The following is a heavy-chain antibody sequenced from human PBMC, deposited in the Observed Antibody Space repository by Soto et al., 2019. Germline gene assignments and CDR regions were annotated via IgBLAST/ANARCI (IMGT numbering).Heavy chain of an antibody. CDR1: GYSFTSYW. CDR3: ARQPPSYYDFWSGYYTGWFDP. D-gene: IGHD3-3*01. CDR2: IYPGDSDT. Sequence: GESLKISCKGSGYSFTSYWIGWVRQMPGKGLEWMGIIYPGDSDTRYSPSFQGQVTISADKSISTAYLQWSSLKAPDTAMYYCARQPPSYYDFWSGYYTGWFDPWGQGTLVTVSS. J-gene: IGHJ5*02. V-gene: IGHV5-51*01.